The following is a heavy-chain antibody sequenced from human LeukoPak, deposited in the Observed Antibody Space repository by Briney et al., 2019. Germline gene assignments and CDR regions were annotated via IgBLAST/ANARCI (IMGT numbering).Heavy chain of an antibody. Sequence: GSLRLSCAASGFTFSSYAMSWVRQAPGKGLEWVAVISYDGSNKYYADSVKGRFTISRDNSKNTLYLQMNSLRAEDTAVYYCARDRSVIVVVPAAMGVMDVWGKGTTVTVSS. V-gene: IGHV3-30-3*01. CDR1: GFTFSSYA. CDR3: ARDRSVIVVVPAAMGVMDV. J-gene: IGHJ6*04. D-gene: IGHD2-2*01. CDR2: ISYDGSNK.